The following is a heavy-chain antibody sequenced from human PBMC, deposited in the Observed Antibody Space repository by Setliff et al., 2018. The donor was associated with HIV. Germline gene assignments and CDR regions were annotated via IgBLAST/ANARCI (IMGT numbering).Heavy chain of an antibody. J-gene: IGHJ4*02. CDR1: GGSISSYY. V-gene: IGHV4-59*05. CDR3: ARWNFMTTVTFDY. CDR2: FYDGGST. D-gene: IGHD4-4*01. Sequence: SETLSLTCTVSGGSISSYYWSWIRQPPGKGLEWIGSFYDGGSTYYNPSLKSRVTISVDTSKNQFSLKLSSVTAADTAVYYCARWNFMTTVTFDYWGQGTLVTVSS.